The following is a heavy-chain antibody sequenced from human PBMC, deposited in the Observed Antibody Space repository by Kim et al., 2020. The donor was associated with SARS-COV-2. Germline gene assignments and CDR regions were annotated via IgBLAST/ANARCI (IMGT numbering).Heavy chain of an antibody. D-gene: IGHD3-10*01. Sequence: ASVKVSCKASGYTFTSYYMHWVRQAPGQGLEWMGIINPSGGSTSYAQKFQGRVTMTRDTSTSTVYMELSSLRSEDTGVYYCARDFGEAPVYYYGMDVWGQGTTVTVSS. CDR3: ARDFGEAPVYYYGMDV. CDR1: GYTFTSYY. CDR2: INPSGGST. V-gene: IGHV1-46*01. J-gene: IGHJ6*02.